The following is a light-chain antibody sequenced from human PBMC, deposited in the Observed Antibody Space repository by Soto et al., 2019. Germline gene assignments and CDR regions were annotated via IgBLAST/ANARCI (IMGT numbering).Light chain of an antibody. V-gene: IGKV3-20*01. CDR3: QQYDNSPPMYT. CDR1: QSVTNNY. Sequence: EIVLTQSPGTLSLSPGERATLSCRASQSVTNNYLAWYLQKPGQPPKVLIYDASSRATGIADRFSGSGSGTDFTLTISRLEPEDFAVYYCQQYDNSPPMYTFGQGTKLEIK. CDR2: DAS. J-gene: IGKJ2*01.